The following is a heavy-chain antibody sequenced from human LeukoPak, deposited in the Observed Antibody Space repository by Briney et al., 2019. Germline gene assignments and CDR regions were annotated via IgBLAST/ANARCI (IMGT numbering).Heavy chain of an antibody. CDR3: ARSRGVRGNFDY. Sequence: SETLSLTCAVYGGSFSGYYWSWIRQPPGKGLEWIGEINHSGSTNYNPSLKSRVTISVDTSKNQFSLKLSSVTAADPAVYYCARSRGVRGNFDYWGQGTLVTVSS. D-gene: IGHD2-2*01. CDR2: INHSGST. V-gene: IGHV4-34*01. CDR1: GGSFSGYY. J-gene: IGHJ4*02.